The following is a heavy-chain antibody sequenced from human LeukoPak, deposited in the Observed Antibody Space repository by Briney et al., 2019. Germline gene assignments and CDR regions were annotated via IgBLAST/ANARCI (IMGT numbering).Heavy chain of an antibody. CDR2: ISSSGDNT. J-gene: IGHJ4*02. D-gene: IGHD5-12*01. CDR3: VREERGLAIDY. Sequence: PGGSLRLSCAASGFIFRNYAMHWVRPAPGKGLEYVSAISSSGDNTYYGNSVRGRFTISRDNSKNTLFLQMGSLRTEDMAVYYCVREERGLAIDYWGQGTLVTVSS. V-gene: IGHV3-64*01. CDR1: GFIFRNYA.